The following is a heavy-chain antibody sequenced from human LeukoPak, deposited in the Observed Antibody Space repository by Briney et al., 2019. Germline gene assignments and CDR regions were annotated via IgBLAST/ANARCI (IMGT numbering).Heavy chain of an antibody. CDR3: ARDLHNWNDGWFDP. Sequence: GASVKVSCKASGYTFTSYGISWVRQAPGQGLEWMGWISAYNGNTNYAQKLQGRVTMTTDTSTSTAYMELRSLRSDDTAVYYCARDLHNWNDGWFDPWGQGTLVTVSS. CDR2: ISAYNGNT. V-gene: IGHV1-18*01. J-gene: IGHJ5*02. CDR1: GYTFTSYG. D-gene: IGHD1-20*01.